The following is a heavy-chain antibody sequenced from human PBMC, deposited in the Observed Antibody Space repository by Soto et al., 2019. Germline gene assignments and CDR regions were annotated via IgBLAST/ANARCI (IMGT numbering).Heavy chain of an antibody. CDR3: TRDIVVVPAAAIIHYYGMDV. V-gene: IGHV3-49*04. CDR1: GFTFDDYA. Sequence: PGGSLRLSCTASGFTFDDYAMSWVRQAPGKGLEWVGFIRSKAYGGTTEYAASVKGRFTISRDDSKSIAYLQMNSLKTEDTAVYYCTRDIVVVPAAAIIHYYGMDVWGQGTTVTVSS. CDR2: IRSKAYGGTT. D-gene: IGHD2-2*01. J-gene: IGHJ6*02.